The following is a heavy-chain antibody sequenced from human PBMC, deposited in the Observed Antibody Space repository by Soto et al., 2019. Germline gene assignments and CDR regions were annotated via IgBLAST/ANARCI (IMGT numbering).Heavy chain of an antibody. Sequence: GGSLRLSCAASGFSFTTYVMHWVRQAQGKGLEWVAVISHDGSYKYYGDAVKGRFTISRDTSKNAVYLEMNSLRPEDTAVYYCAKGLLAIVGTTLPRDAFNIWGQGKLVNVSS. CDR1: GFSFTTYV. V-gene: IGHV3-30*18. CDR2: ISHDGSYK. J-gene: IGHJ3*02. D-gene: IGHD1-26*01. CDR3: AKGLLAIVGTTLPRDAFNI.